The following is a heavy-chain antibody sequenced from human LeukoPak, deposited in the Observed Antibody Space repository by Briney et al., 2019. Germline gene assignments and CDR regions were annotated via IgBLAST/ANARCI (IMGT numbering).Heavy chain of an antibody. CDR2: ISWNSVNI. J-gene: IGHJ4*01. CDR1: GFTFDDYA. D-gene: IGHD2-2*01. V-gene: IGHV3-9*01. CDR3: AKGSRPVPAASLDY. Sequence: QPEGSLRLSCAAPGFTFDDYALHWVRQAPGKGLEWVSSISWNSVNIAYADSVKGRFTISRDNAKNSLYLQMNSLRTEDTALYYCAKGSRPVPAASLDYWGQGTLVTVSS.